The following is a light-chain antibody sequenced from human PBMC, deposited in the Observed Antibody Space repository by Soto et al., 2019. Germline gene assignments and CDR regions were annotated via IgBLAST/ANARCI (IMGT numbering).Light chain of an antibody. CDR3: SLYTSSSIL. J-gene: IGLJ2*01. CDR2: EVS. CDR1: SSDVGSYNR. V-gene: IGLV2-18*01. Sequence: SALTQPPSVSGSPGQSVTISCTGTSSDVGSYNRVSWYQQPPGTAPKLMIYEVSNRPSGVPDRFSGSKSGNTASLTISGLQAEDEADYYCSLYTSSSILFGGGTKLTVL.